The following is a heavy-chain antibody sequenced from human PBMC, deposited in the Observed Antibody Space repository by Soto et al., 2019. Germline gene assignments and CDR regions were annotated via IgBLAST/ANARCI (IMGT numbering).Heavy chain of an antibody. Sequence: GGSLRLSCAASGFTFSSYGMHWVRQAPGKGLEWVAVISYDGSNKYYADSVKGRFTISRDNSKNTLYLQMNSLRAEDTAVYYCAKGRTRYCSSTSCYEAPGDWGQGTLVTVSS. CDR2: ISYDGSNK. J-gene: IGHJ4*02. V-gene: IGHV3-30*18. D-gene: IGHD2-2*01. CDR3: AKGRTRYCSSTSCYEAPGD. CDR1: GFTFSSYG.